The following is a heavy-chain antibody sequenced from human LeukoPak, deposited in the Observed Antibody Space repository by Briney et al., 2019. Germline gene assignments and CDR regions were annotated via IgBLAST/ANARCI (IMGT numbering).Heavy chain of an antibody. CDR2: ISHSGST. D-gene: IGHD3-3*02. Sequence: SETLSLTCAVSGGSITSYYWSWIRQSPGKGLQWIGYISHSGSTNYNPSLKSRVTISIDTSKNQFSLKLTSVTAADTAVYYCARFSDQIAIFGVVNYYLGDWGQGTLVTVSS. J-gene: IGHJ4*02. CDR3: ARFSDQIAIFGVVNYYLGD. V-gene: IGHV4-59*01. CDR1: GGSITSYY.